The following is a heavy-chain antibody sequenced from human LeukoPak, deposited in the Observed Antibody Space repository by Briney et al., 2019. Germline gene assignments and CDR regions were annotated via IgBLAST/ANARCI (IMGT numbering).Heavy chain of an antibody. CDR3: ASVSPGSSIYYYYYMDV. Sequence: SETLSLTCTVSGGSISSDSYYWGWIRQPPGKGLEWIWTVYYSGSTYYNPALKSLVTISVDTSKNQFSLKLSSVTAADTAVYYCASVSPGSSIYYYYYMDVWGKGSTVTVSS. CDR2: VYYSGST. V-gene: IGHV4-39*01. J-gene: IGHJ6*03. D-gene: IGHD5/OR15-5a*01. CDR1: GGSISSDSYY.